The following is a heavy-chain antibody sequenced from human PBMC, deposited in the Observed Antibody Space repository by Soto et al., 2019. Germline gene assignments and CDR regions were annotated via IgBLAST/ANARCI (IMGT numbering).Heavy chain of an antibody. V-gene: IGHV4-39*01. CDR2: IYYSGTT. CDR1: GGSIRSGGYY. Sequence: SETLSLTCTVSGGSIRSGGYYWGWIRQPPGKGLEWIGSIYYSGTTYYNPSLKSRVTISVDTSKNQFSLKLSSVTAADTAVYYCARHRGYYDILTGYYTELNFDYWGQGTLVTVSS. D-gene: IGHD3-9*01. J-gene: IGHJ4*02. CDR3: ARHRGYYDILTGYYTELNFDY.